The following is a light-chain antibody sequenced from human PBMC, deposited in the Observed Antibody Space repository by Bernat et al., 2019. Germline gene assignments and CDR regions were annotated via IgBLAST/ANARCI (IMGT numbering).Light chain of an antibody. V-gene: IGLV2-18*02. Sequence: QSALTQPASVSGSPGQSITISCTGTSSDIGNYNRVSWYQQPPGTAPKLMIYEVSNRPSGVPDRFSGSKSGNTASLTISGLQAEDEADYYCTSYTSSYTWVFGGGTRLTVL. J-gene: IGLJ3*02. CDR1: SSDIGNYNR. CDR3: TSYTSSYTWV. CDR2: EVS.